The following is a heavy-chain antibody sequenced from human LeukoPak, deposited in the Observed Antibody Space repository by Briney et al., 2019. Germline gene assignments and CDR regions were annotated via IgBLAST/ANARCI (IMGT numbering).Heavy chain of an antibody. V-gene: IGHV3-21*01. D-gene: IGHD5-12*01. CDR2: ISSSSSYI. CDR1: GFTFSSYS. J-gene: IGHJ4*02. Sequence: GGSLRLSCAASGFTFSSYSMNWVRQAPGKGLEWVSSISSSSSYIYYADSVKGRFTISRDNAKNSLYLQMNSLRAEDTAVCYCARDRGYSGYDLPDYWGQGTLVTVSS. CDR3: ARDRGYSGYDLPDY.